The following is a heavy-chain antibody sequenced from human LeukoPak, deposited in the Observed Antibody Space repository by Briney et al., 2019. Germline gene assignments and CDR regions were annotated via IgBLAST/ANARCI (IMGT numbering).Heavy chain of an antibody. Sequence: PSGTLSLTCAVYGGSFSGYYWSWIRQPPGKGLEWIGEINHSGSTNYNPSLKSRVTISVDTSKNQFSLKLSSVTAADTAVYYCARGDKEYYYDSSGYLYFDYWGQGTLVTVSS. CDR3: ARGDKEYYYDSSGYLYFDY. J-gene: IGHJ4*02. D-gene: IGHD3-22*01. CDR2: INHSGST. V-gene: IGHV4-34*01. CDR1: GGSFSGYY.